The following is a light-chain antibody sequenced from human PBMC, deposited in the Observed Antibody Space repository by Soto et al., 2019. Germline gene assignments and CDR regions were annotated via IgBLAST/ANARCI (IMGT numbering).Light chain of an antibody. J-gene: IGKJ1*01. Sequence: TQSPSTLSGSVGDRVTITCRASQTISNYLNWYQQKPGKAPKLLIFAASSLQSGVPSTFSGSGSGTDFTLTISSLQPEDFATYYCQQSYSTPWTFGQGTKVDIK. V-gene: IGKV1-39*01. CDR3: QQSYSTPWT. CDR2: AAS. CDR1: QTISNY.